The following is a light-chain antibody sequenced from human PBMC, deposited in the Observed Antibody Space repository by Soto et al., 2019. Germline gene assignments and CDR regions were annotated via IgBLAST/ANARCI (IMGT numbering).Light chain of an antibody. Sequence: DIQMTQSPSSLSASVGHRVTITCRASQDIRNDLGWNQQKPGEAPKRLIYAASSLQSGVPSRFSGSASGTEFTLTITSLQPEDFATYYCLQHHSYPWTFGQGTKVDIK. V-gene: IGKV1-17*01. J-gene: IGKJ1*01. CDR3: LQHHSYPWT. CDR2: AAS. CDR1: QDIRND.